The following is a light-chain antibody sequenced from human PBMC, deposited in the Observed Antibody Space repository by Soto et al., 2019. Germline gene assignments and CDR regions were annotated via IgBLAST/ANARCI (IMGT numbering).Light chain of an antibody. V-gene: IGLV2-14*01. J-gene: IGLJ2*01. CDR1: SSDVGGYDY. CDR2: GVS. CDR3: SSYTSGTTVV. Sequence: QSALTQPASVSGSPGQSITISCTGTSSDVGGYDYVSWYQQHPGKAPKVMIYGVSNRPSGVSKRFSGSKSGNTASLTISGLQADDEADYYCSSYTSGTTVVFGGGTKLTVL.